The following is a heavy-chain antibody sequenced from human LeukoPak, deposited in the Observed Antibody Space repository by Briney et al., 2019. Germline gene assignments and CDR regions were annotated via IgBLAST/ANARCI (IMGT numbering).Heavy chain of an antibody. CDR3: TRVFDAATGY. D-gene: IGHD3-3*01. CDR2: ISPDGSAT. Sequence: GGSLRLSCGASGFTFSTYWMHWVRQAPGKGLVWVSRISPDGSATGYADSVRGRFTISRDNAKNTLYLQMNSLRAEDTAVYYCTRVFDAATGYWGQGTLVTVSS. V-gene: IGHV3-74*01. CDR1: GFTFSTYW. J-gene: IGHJ4*02.